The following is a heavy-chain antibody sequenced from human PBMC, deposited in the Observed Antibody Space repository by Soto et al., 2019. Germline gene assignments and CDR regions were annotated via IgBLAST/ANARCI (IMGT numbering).Heavy chain of an antibody. J-gene: IGHJ6*02. CDR3: ARGKLLWFGELLYFHYYGMDV. CDR2: INHSGST. Sequence: PSETLSLTCAVYGGSFSGYYWSWIRQPPGKGLEWIGEINHSGSTNCNPSLKSRVTISVDTSKNQFSLKLSSVTAADTAVYYCARGKLLWFGELLYFHYYGMDVWGQGTTVTVSS. V-gene: IGHV4-34*01. D-gene: IGHD3-10*01. CDR1: GGSFSGYY.